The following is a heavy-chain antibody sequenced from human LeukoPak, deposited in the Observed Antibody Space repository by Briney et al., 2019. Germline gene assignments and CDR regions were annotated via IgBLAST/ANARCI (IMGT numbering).Heavy chain of an antibody. D-gene: IGHD2-15*01. V-gene: IGHV3-30-3*01. CDR2: ISYDGSNK. Sequence: PGRSLRLSCAASGFTFSSYAMHWVRQAPGKGLEWVAVISYDGSNKYYADSVKGRFTISRDNSKNTLYLQMNSLRAEDTAVYYCAKGVANLLWGQGTLVTVSS. J-gene: IGHJ4*02. CDR1: GFTFSSYA. CDR3: AKGVANLL.